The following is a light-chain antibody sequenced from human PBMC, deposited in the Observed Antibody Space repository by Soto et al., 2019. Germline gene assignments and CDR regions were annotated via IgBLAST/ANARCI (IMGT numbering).Light chain of an antibody. V-gene: IGLV3-21*02. CDR2: DDS. CDR1: VIGSIS. CDR3: QVWDSSSDHVI. J-gene: IGLJ2*01. Sequence: SSELTQPPSVSVAPGQTASITCGGNVIGSISVHWYQQKPGQAPVLVVFDDSDRTSGMPERFAGSNSRNTATLTISRVEAGDEADYYCQVWDSSSDHVIFGGGTKVTVL.